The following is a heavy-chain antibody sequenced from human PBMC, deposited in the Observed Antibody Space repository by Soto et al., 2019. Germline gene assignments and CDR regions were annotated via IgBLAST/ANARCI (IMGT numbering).Heavy chain of an antibody. CDR3: AKEFRNGWYRYFDL. CDR1: GFIFSTYA. D-gene: IGHD6-19*01. V-gene: IGHV3-23*01. Sequence: GGSLRLSCAASGFIFSTYAMSWVRQAPGKGPEWVSGISGSGDNTYYADSVKGRFTISRDNTKNTVYLQMNSLRAEDTAVFFCAKEFRNGWYRYFDLWGRGTLVTVSS. J-gene: IGHJ2*01. CDR2: ISGSGDNT.